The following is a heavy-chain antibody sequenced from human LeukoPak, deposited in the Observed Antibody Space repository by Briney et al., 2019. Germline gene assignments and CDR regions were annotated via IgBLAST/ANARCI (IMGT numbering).Heavy chain of an antibody. J-gene: IGHJ3*02. Sequence: PGGSLRLSCAVSGFTFSHYEMNWVRQAPGKGLEWLAYISSSGRTTYYADSVRGRFTISRDNAKNSLYLQMNSLRAEDTAVYYCARSGRGYEDAFDIWGQGTMVIVSS. V-gene: IGHV3-48*03. CDR2: ISSSGRTT. CDR1: GFTFSHYE. D-gene: IGHD5-12*01. CDR3: ARSGRGYEDAFDI.